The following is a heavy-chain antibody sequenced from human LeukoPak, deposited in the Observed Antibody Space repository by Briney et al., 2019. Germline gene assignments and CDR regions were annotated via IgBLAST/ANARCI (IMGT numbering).Heavy chain of an antibody. Sequence: SQTLSLTSALDGGSFSGYYCSWILQPPGNGLDRIGEINHSGSTNYNPSLKSRVTISVDTSKNQFSLKLSSVTAADTAVYYCARMDYVWGSYRIDYWGQGTLVIVSS. J-gene: IGHJ4*02. CDR2: INHSGST. V-gene: IGHV4-34*01. CDR3: ARMDYVWGSYRIDY. CDR1: GGSFSGYY. D-gene: IGHD3-16*02.